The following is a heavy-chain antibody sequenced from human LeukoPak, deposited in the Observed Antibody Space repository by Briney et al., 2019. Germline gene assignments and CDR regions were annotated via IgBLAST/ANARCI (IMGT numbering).Heavy chain of an antibody. CDR1: GGTFSSYA. CDR3: ARSRRGYSSSYAFDI. Sequence: SVKVSCKASGGTFSSYAISWVRQAPGQGLEWMGRINPIFGTANYAQKFQGRVTMTTDEYTSTAYMELSSWRSEDTAVYYCARSRRGYSSSYAFDISGQGTMVTASS. CDR2: INPIFGTA. J-gene: IGHJ3*02. D-gene: IGHD6-6*01. V-gene: IGHV1-69*05.